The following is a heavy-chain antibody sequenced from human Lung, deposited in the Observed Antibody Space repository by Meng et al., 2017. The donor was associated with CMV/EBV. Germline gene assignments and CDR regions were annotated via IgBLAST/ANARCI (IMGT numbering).Heavy chain of an antibody. CDR1: AGSISSYGSF. Sequence: SETLSLTCSVSAGSISSYGSFWGWIRQPPGKGLEWIGMIYYSGGTHYNPSLKSRVIVSVDTSKKNFSLKLSSVTASDTAVYYCVRYYDRSGHHYFDYWGQGSXVTVSS. J-gene: IGHJ4*02. V-gene: IGHV4-39*02. D-gene: IGHD3-22*01. CDR3: VRYYDRSGHHYFDY. CDR2: IYYSGGT.